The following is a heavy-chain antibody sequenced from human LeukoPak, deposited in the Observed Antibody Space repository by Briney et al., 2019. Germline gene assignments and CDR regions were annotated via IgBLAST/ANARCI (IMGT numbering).Heavy chain of an antibody. V-gene: IGHV3-30*02. CDR3: AKDPGATAWGYYMDV. CDR2: IWNDGRSE. CDR1: GFMFRDCG. D-gene: IGHD7-27*01. J-gene: IGHJ6*03. Sequence: AGGSLRLSCAASGFMFRDCGMHWVRQAPGKGLEWVSFIWNDGRSEHYADSVQGRFSVSRDNSDNTLYLHMTNLRPDDTAVYYCAKDPGATAWGYYMDVWGTGTMVTVSS.